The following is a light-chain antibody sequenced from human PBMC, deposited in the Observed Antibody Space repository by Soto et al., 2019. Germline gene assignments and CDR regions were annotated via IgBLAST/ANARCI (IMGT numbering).Light chain of an antibody. CDR3: QQYNNWPLT. Sequence: EIVMTQSPATLSVSPGERATLFCRASQSVSSSLAWYQQKPGQAPRLLIYDASTRATGIPARFSGSGSGTEFTLTISSLQSEDFAVYYCQQYNNWPLTFGQGTRLEI. V-gene: IGKV3-15*01. CDR2: DAS. CDR1: QSVSSS. J-gene: IGKJ5*01.